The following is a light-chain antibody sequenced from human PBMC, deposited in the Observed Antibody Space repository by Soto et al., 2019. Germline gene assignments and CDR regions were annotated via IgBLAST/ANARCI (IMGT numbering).Light chain of an antibody. CDR1: SSDVGGYNY. CDR3: SSYTSSSTLRV. Sequence: QSVLAQPASVSGSPGQSITISCTGTSSDVGGYNYVSWYQQHPGKVPKLMIYDVSNRPSGVSNRFSGSKSGNTASLTISGLQAEDEADYYCSSYTSSSTLRVFGTGTKSPS. J-gene: IGLJ1*01. V-gene: IGLV2-14*01. CDR2: DVS.